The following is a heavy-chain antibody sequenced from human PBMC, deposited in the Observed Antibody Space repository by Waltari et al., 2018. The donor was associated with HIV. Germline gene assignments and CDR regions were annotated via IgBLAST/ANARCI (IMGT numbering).Heavy chain of an antibody. V-gene: IGHV3-23*01. CDR3: AKGPGATKNFVAPLLLSGATDY. CDR1: GFTFSSYA. Sequence: EVQLLESGGGLVQPGGSLRLSCAASGFTFSSYAMSWVRQAPGKGLEWVSAISGRGGSTYYADSVKGRFTISRDNSKNTLYLQMNSLRAEDTAVYYCAKGPGATKNFVAPLLLSGATDYWGQGTLVTVSS. J-gene: IGHJ4*02. CDR2: ISGRGGST. D-gene: IGHD5-12*01.